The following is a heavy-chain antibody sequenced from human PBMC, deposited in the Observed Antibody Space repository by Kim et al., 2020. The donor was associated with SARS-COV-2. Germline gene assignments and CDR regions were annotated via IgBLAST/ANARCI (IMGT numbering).Heavy chain of an antibody. V-gene: IGHV3-48*02. CDR1: GFTFSSYS. CDR3: ARSPSVPYYYDSSGYYYGDKEDFDY. D-gene: IGHD3-22*01. Sequence: GGSLRLSCAASGFTFSSYSMNWVRQAPGKGLEWVSYISSSSSTIYYADSVKGRFTISRDNAKNSLYLQMNSLRDEDTAVYYCARSPSVPYYYDSSGYYYGDKEDFDYWGQGTLGTVSS. J-gene: IGHJ4*02. CDR2: ISSSSSTI.